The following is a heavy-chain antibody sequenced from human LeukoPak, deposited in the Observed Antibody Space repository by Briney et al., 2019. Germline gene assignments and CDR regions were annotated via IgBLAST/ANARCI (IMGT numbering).Heavy chain of an antibody. J-gene: IGHJ4*02. CDR3: ARGVDGHFDY. CDR1: GGAFSGYF. D-gene: IGHD3/OR15-3a*01. V-gene: IGHV4-34*01. Sequence: EPSETLSLNCAVYGGAFSGYFWSWIRQPAGKGLEWIGEMIHTGRTNYNPSLKSRVTLSVDTAKNQLSLKLNSVTAADTAVYYCARGVDGHFDYWGQGTLVTVSS. CDR2: MIHTGRT.